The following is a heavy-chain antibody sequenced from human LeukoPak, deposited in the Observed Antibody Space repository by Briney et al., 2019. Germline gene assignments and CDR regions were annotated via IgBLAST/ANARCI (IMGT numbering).Heavy chain of an antibody. Sequence: ASVKVSCKVSGYTLTELSMHWVRQAPGKGLEWMGGFDPEDGETIYAQKFQGRVTMTEDTSTDTAYMELSSLRSEDTAVYHCATVAHYDSSGSWAIFDYWGQGTLVTVSS. CDR2: FDPEDGET. CDR1: GYTLTELS. CDR3: ATVAHYDSSGSWAIFDY. D-gene: IGHD3-22*01. J-gene: IGHJ4*02. V-gene: IGHV1-24*01.